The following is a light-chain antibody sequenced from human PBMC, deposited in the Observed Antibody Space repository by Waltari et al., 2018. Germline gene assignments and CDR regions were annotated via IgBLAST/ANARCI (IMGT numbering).Light chain of an antibody. CDR3: MQGLQTPT. CDR1: QSVSSN. CDR2: GAS. Sequence: EIVMTQSPAPLSVSPGERATLSCRASQSVSSNLAWYQQKPGQAPRLLIYGASTRATGIPARFSGSGSDTDFTLKISRVEAEDVGIYYCMQGLQTPTFGQGTRLDI. V-gene: IGKV3-15*01. J-gene: IGKJ5*01.